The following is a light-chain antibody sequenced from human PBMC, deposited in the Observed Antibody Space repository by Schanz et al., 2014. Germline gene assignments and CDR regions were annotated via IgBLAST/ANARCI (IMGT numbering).Light chain of an antibody. J-gene: IGKJ3*01. CDR2: GAS. V-gene: IGKV3D-20*02. CDR1: QTVTTTS. Sequence: EFVLTQFPGTLSLSPGERATLSCRASQTVTTTSLAWYQQKPGQPPRLLVYGASSRATGIPDRFSGSGSGIDFTLTISSLEPEDFAVYYCQQRANWPTFGPGTTVDIK. CDR3: QQRANWPT.